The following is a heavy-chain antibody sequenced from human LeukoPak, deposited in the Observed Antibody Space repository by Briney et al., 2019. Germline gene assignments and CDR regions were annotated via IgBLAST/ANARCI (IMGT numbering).Heavy chain of an antibody. D-gene: IGHD3-16*01. Sequence: SETLSLTCIVSGDSISGTSYYWTWIRQPPGKGLEWIGSIHYSGTPYYFPSLKSRVTISVDTSKNQFFLKLTSVTASDMAVYYCARRGGRPYLDHWGQGTLVTVSS. V-gene: IGHV4-39*01. CDR3: ARRGGRPYLDH. CDR2: IHYSGTP. CDR1: GDSISGTSYY. J-gene: IGHJ4*02.